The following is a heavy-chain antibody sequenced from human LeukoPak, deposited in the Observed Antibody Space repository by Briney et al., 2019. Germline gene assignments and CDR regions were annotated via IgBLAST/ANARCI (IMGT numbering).Heavy chain of an antibody. CDR3: ARFYYDSSGYYCLDY. Sequence: GGSLRLSCAASGFTFSSYSMNWVRQAPGKGLEWVSSISSSSSYIYYADSVKGRFTISRDNAKNSLYLQMNSLRAEDTAVYYCARFYYDSSGYYCLDYWGQGTQVTVSS. D-gene: IGHD3-22*01. J-gene: IGHJ4*02. CDR1: GFTFSSYS. CDR2: ISSSSSYI. V-gene: IGHV3-21*01.